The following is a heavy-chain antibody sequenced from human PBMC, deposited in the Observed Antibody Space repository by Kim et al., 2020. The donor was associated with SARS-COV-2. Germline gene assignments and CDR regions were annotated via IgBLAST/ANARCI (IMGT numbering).Heavy chain of an antibody. CDR3: ARDYYDNSGYYGYFDS. CDR2: IYYSGRT. Sequence: SYTLSLTFTVSGGSVSSGSYYWSWIRQPPGKGLEWIGYIYYSGRTNYNPSLKSRVTISVDTSKNQFSLKLSSVTAADTAVYYCARDYYDNSGYYGYFDS. CDR1: GGSVSSGSYY. D-gene: IGHD3-22*01. J-gene: IGHJ4*03. V-gene: IGHV4-61*01.